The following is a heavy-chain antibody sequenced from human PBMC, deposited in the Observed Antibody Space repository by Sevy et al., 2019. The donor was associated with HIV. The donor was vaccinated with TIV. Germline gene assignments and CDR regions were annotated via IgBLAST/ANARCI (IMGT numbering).Heavy chain of an antibody. D-gene: IGHD6-19*01. J-gene: IGHJ4*02. CDR1: GASISSSGYY. V-gene: IGHV4-39*01. Sequence: QSQTLSLTCTVSGASISSSGYYWGWIRQPPGKGLEWIASINYSGSTFYNPSLKSRVTISSDTSKNQFSLKLNSVTAADTAIYYCAGPTLTYSSGWSYYDSWGQGTVVTVSS. CDR2: INYSGST. CDR3: AGPTLTYSSGWSYYDS.